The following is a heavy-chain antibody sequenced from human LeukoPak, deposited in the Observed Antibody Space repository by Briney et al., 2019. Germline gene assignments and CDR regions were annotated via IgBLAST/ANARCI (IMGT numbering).Heavy chain of an antibody. CDR3: ASSRYYDSSMDY. Sequence: PGGSLRLSCAASGFTFSSYSMNWVRQAPGKGPEWVSSISSSSNIYYADSVKGRFTISRDNAKNSLCLQMNSLRAEDTAVYYCASSRYYDSSMDYWGQGTLVTVSS. D-gene: IGHD3-22*01. CDR2: ISSSSNI. CDR1: GFTFSSYS. V-gene: IGHV3-21*01. J-gene: IGHJ4*02.